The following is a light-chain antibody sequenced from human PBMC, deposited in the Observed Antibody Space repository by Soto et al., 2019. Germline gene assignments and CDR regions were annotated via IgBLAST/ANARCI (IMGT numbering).Light chain of an antibody. CDR2: DAS. CDR3: QHRSSWPLT. J-gene: IGKJ4*01. CDR1: QSVSSY. V-gene: IGKV3-11*01. Sequence: EILLTQSPATLSLCPGERATLSCRASQSVSSYLLWYQQKPGQAPRLLIYDASNRATGIPARFSGSGSGTDFTLTISSLEPEDFAVYYCQHRSSWPLTFGGGTKVEIK.